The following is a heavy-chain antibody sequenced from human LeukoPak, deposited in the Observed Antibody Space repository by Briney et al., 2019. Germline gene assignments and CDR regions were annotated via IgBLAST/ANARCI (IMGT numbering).Heavy chain of an antibody. J-gene: IGHJ4*02. D-gene: IGHD2-15*01. CDR3: ARDRPYCSGGSCYSGSDY. V-gene: IGHV1-69*10. CDR2: IIPIFGIA. Sequence: ASVKVSCKASGGTFSSYAISWVRQAPGQGLEWMGGIIPIFGIANYAQKFQGRVTITADKSTSTAYMELSSLRSEDTAVYYCARDRPYCSGGSCYSGSDYWGQGTLVTVSS. CDR1: GGTFSSYA.